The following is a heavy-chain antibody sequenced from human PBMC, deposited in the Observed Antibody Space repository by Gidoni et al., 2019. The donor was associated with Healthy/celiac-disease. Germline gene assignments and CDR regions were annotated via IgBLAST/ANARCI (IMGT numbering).Heavy chain of an antibody. D-gene: IGHD3-10*01. V-gene: IGHV4-39*01. CDR3: ASYGLGTY. CDR2: IYYSGST. Sequence: QLQLQESGPGLVKPSETLSLTCTVSGGSISRSSYYWGWIRQPPGKGPEWIGSIYYSGSTYYNPSLKSRVTISVDTSKNQFSLKLSSVTAADTAVYYCASYGLGTYWGQGTLVTVSS. J-gene: IGHJ4*02. CDR1: GGSISRSSYY.